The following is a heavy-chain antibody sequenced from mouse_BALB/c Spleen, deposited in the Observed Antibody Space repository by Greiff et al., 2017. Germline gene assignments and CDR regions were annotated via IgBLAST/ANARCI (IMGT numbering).Heavy chain of an antibody. CDR1: GFTFSSYG. J-gene: IGHJ2*01. Sequence: EVKLVESGGDLVKPGGSLKLSCAASGFTFSSYGMSWVRQTPDKRLEWVATISSGGSYTYYPDSVKGRFTISRDNAKNTLYLQMSSLKSEDTAMYYCAIHYCGSSYDYFDYWGQGTTLTVSS. V-gene: IGHV5-6*01. D-gene: IGHD1-1*01. CDR2: ISSGGSYT. CDR3: AIHYCGSSYDYFDY.